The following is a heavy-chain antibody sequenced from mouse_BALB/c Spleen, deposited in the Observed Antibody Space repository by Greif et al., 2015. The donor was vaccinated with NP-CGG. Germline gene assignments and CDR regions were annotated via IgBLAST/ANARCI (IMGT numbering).Heavy chain of an antibody. CDR3: ARAGLYYDYDGAWFAY. CDR1: GYSFTGYY. D-gene: IGHD2-4*01. J-gene: IGHJ3*01. V-gene: IGHV1S34*01. Sequence: LVKTGASVKISCKASGYSFTGYYMHWVKQSHGKSLEWIGYISCYNGATSYNQKFKGKATFTVDTSSSTAYMQFNSLTSEDSAVYYCARAGLYYDYDGAWFAYWGQGTLVTVSA. CDR2: ISCYNGAT.